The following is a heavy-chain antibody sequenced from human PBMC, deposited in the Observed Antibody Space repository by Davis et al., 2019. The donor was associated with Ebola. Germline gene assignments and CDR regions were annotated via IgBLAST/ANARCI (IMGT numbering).Heavy chain of an antibody. Sequence: PSETLSLTCTVSGGPISNNYWSWIRQPAGKGLEWIGRIYISGSTNYNPSLKSRVTMSVDTSKKQFSLKLSSVTAADTAVYYCARDMAGKFDYWGQGTLVTVSS. CDR3: ARDMAGKFDY. CDR2: IYISGST. J-gene: IGHJ4*02. V-gene: IGHV4-4*07. D-gene: IGHD6-19*01. CDR1: GGPISNNY.